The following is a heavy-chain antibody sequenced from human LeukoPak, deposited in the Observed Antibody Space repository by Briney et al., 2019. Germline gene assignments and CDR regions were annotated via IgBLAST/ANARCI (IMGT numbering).Heavy chain of an antibody. J-gene: IGHJ4*02. Sequence: SETLSLTCTVSGGSIRSSSYYWGWIRQPPGKGLEWIGSIFSSGSTYYNPSLKSRVSISVDTSKNQFSLKLSSVTAADTAVYYCARHGYDSSGYGDYWGQGTLVTVSS. CDR2: IFSSGST. CDR3: ARHGYDSSGYGDY. V-gene: IGHV4-39*01. D-gene: IGHD3-22*01. CDR1: GGSIRSSSYY.